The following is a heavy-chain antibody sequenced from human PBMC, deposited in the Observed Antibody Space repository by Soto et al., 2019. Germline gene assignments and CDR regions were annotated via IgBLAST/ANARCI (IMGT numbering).Heavy chain of an antibody. V-gene: IGHV4-34*01. CDR2: INHSGST. CDR1: GGSFSGYY. CDR3: ARAMDIVATPSNWFDP. D-gene: IGHD5-12*01. J-gene: IGHJ5*02. Sequence: PSETLSLTCAVYGGSFSGYYWSWIRQPPGKGLEWIGEINHSGSTNYNPSLKSRVTISVDTSKNQFSLKLSTVTAADTAVYYCARAMDIVATPSNWFDPWGQGSLVTVSS.